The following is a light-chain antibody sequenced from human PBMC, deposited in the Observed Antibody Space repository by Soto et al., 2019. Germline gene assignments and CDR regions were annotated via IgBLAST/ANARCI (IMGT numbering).Light chain of an antibody. CDR2: DAS. J-gene: IGKJ5*01. CDR3: QEYDGAPIT. CDR1: QSIRNY. V-gene: IGKV3-11*01. Sequence: EVVLTQSPATLSLSPGERATLFCRSSQSIRNYLAWYQQKPCHAPSLLMYDASNRATGIPARFSGSGSGTDFILSIASLEPEDSAVYYCQEYDGAPITFALGTRLEI.